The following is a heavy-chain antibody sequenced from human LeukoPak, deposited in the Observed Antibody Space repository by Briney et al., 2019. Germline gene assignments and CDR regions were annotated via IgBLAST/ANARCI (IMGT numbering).Heavy chain of an antibody. CDR3: AGLVGRYSSGLYYYYFDY. V-gene: IGHV4-4*02. CDR2: MYLSGTT. Sequence: SETLSLTCTVSGDSINSLDLWSWVRQPPGKGLEWIGEMYLSGTTHSNPSVKSRVTISIDKSKNQFFLNLSSVTAADTTVYYCAGLVGRYSSGLYYYYFDYWGQGALVTVSS. J-gene: IGHJ4*02. CDR1: GDSINSLDL. D-gene: IGHD3-22*01.